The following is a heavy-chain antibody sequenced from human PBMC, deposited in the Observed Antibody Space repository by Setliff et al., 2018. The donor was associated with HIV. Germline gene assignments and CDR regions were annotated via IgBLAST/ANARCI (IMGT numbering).Heavy chain of an antibody. D-gene: IGHD6-19*01. V-gene: IGHV4-59*01. CDR1: GGSISNYY. J-gene: IGHJ4*02. Sequence: SETLSLTCTVSGGSISNYYWSWIRQPPGKGLECIGYIYYSGSTNYNPSPKSRVTISVDTSKSHFSLKLSSMTAADTAVYYCARLKGYSSGWYFDYWGQGTLVTVSS. CDR2: IYYSGST. CDR3: ARLKGYSSGWYFDY.